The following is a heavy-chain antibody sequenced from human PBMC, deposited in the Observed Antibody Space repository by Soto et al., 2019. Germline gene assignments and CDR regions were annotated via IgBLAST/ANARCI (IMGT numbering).Heavy chain of an antibody. V-gene: IGHV3-15*01. J-gene: IGHJ4*02. D-gene: IGHD3-10*01. CDR2: IKSKTDGGTT. Sequence: GWSLRLSCASSGFTFINAWMSWVRQAPGKGLEWVGRIKSKTDGGTTDYAAPVKGRFTISRDDSKNTLYLQMNSLKTEDTAVYYCTTAIGWVRGVSDYWGQGTLVTVSS. CDR3: TTAIGWVRGVSDY. CDR1: GFTFINAW.